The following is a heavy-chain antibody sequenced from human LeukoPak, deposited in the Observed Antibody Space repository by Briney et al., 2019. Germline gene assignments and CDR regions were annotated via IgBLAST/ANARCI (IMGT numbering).Heavy chain of an antibody. V-gene: IGHV3-21*01. D-gene: IGHD4-17*01. CDR2: ISSSSSYI. CDR1: GCTFITYS. Sequence: VGSLRLSCAASGCTFITYSMNWVRQAPGKGLEWVSSISSSSSYIYYADSVKGRFTISRDNAKNSLYLQMNSLRAEDTAVYYCARDGYGDYAPDYWGQGTLVTVSS. CDR3: ARDGYGDYAPDY. J-gene: IGHJ4*02.